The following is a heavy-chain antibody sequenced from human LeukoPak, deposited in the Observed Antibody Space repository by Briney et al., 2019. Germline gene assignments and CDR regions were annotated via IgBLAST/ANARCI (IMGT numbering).Heavy chain of an antibody. CDR1: GFTFSDYY. CDR3: AKPCRLLSGFDY. Sequence: TGGSLRLSCAASGFTFSDYYMSWIRQAPGKGLEWVSYISSSGSTIYYADSVKGRFTISRDNSKNTLYLQMNSLRAEDTAVYYCAKPCRLLSGFDYWGQGTLVTVSS. V-gene: IGHV3-11*04. J-gene: IGHJ4*02. CDR2: ISSSGSTI. D-gene: IGHD2-15*01.